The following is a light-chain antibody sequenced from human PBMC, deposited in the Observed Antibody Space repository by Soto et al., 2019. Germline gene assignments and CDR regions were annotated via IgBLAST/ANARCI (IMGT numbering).Light chain of an antibody. V-gene: IGKV2-30*01. CDR1: QSLVYSDGNTF. Sequence: DVVMTQSPLSLPVTLGQPASISCRSSQSLVYSDGNTFLNWFQQRPGQSRRRLIYKVSNRDSGVPERYSGSGSGSDFTLNISRVGAEGVWVYYCMQGTGLPPTFDQGTKVEI. J-gene: IGKJ1*01. CDR3: MQGTGLPPT. CDR2: KVS.